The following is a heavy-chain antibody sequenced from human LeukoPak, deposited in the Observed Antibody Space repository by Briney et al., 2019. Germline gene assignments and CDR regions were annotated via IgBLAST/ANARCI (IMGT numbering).Heavy chain of an antibody. CDR1: GFAFETYT. J-gene: IGHJ4*02. CDR2: ISSTSSDI. V-gene: IGHV3-21*04. CDR3: AKGLFSGYDKYLDS. D-gene: IGHD5-12*01. Sequence: PGGSLRLSCVASGFAFETYTMNWVRQAPGKGLEWVSFISSTSSDINYADSVRERFTISRDNAKNALFLQMDSLRVEDTAVYYCAKGLFSGYDKYLDSWGQGALVTVSS.